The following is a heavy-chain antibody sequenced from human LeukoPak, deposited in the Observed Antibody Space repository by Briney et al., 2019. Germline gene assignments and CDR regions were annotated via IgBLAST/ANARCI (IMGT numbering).Heavy chain of an antibody. D-gene: IGHD3-3*01. CDR2: IRYDGSNK. J-gene: IGHJ4*02. V-gene: IGHV3-30*02. Sequence: GGSLRLSCAASGFTFSSYGMHWVRQAPGKGLEWVAFIRYDGSNKYYADSVKGRFTISRDNSKNTLYLQMNSLRAEDTAVCYCTKMAGYYDFWSGYYGDFWGQGTLVTVSS. CDR3: TKMAGYYDFWSGYYGDF. CDR1: GFTFSSYG.